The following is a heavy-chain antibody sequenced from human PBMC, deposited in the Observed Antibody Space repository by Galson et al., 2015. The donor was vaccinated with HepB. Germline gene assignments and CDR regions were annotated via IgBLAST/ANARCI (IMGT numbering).Heavy chain of an antibody. CDR2: ISSSGGST. V-gene: IGHV3-23*01. J-gene: IGHJ4*02. CDR3: AKDNEDFDY. CDR1: GFTFSSYA. Sequence: SLRLSCAASGFTFSSYAMSWVRQAPGKGLEWVSAISSSGGSTYYADSVKGRFTISRDNSKNTLYLQMISLRAEDTAEYYCAKDNEDFDYWGQGTLVTVSS. D-gene: IGHD2-15*01.